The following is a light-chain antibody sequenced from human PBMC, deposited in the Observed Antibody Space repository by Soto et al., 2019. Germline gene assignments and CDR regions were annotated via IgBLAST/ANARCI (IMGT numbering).Light chain of an antibody. V-gene: IGKV3-20*01. CDR3: QQYGSSIT. J-gene: IGKJ5*01. CDR1: QSVPRSY. Sequence: EIVLTQSPGTLSLSPGERATLSCRASQSVPRSYLAGYQQKPGQAPRLLIYGTSSRATGIPDRFSGSGSGTDCTLTISRLEPEDFAVFYCQQYGSSITFGQGTRLEIK. CDR2: GTS.